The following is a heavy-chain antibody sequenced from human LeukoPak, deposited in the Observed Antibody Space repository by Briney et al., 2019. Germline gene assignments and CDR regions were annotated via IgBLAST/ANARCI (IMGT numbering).Heavy chain of an antibody. CDR3: ARDSCSSTSCYVGQYYFDY. CDR2: ISSSGSTI. D-gene: IGHD2-2*01. Sequence: GGSLRLSCADSGFTFSDYYMSWIRQAPGKGLEWVSYISSSGSTIYYADSVKGRFTISRDNAKNSLYLQMNSLRAEDTAVYYCARDSCSSTSCYVGQYYFDYWGQGTLVTVSS. J-gene: IGHJ4*02. V-gene: IGHV3-11*04. CDR1: GFTFSDYY.